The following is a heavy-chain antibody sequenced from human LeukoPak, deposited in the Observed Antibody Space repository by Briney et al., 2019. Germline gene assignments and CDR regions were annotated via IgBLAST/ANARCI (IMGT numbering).Heavy chain of an antibody. Sequence: GGSLRLSCAASGFTFSSYAMHWVRQAPGKGLEWVAVISYDGSNKYYADSVKGRFTISRDNSKNTLYLQMNSPRAEDTAVYYCAKDLGLQWLVLGTWGQGTLVTVSS. D-gene: IGHD6-19*01. J-gene: IGHJ5*02. V-gene: IGHV3-30*04. CDR1: GFTFSSYA. CDR3: AKDLGLQWLVLGT. CDR2: ISYDGSNK.